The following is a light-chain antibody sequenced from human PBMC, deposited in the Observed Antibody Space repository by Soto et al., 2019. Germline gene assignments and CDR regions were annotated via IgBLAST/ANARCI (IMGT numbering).Light chain of an antibody. J-gene: IGKJ2*01. CDR2: GAS. V-gene: IGKV3-15*01. CDR3: QQYSIWPYT. CDR1: QSVSSN. Sequence: EIVMTQSPATLSVSPGERATLSCRASQSVSSNLAWYQQKLGQAPRLLIYGASTRATGIPARFSGSGSKTEFTLTISSLQSEDLAVYYCQQYSIWPYTFGQGTKLEIK.